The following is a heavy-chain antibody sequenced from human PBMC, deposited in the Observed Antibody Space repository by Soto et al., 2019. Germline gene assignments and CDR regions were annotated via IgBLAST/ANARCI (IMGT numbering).Heavy chain of an antibody. V-gene: IGHV3-9*01. Sequence: EVQLVESGGGLVQPGRSLRLSCAASGFTFDDYAMHWVRQAPGKGLEWVSGISWNSGSIGYADSVKGRFTISRDNAKNSLYLQMNSLRAEDTALYYCAKDIGPRYALMGYWGQGTLVTVSS. CDR3: AKDIGPRYALMGY. CDR2: ISWNSGSI. J-gene: IGHJ4*02. CDR1: GFTFDDYA. D-gene: IGHD2-8*01.